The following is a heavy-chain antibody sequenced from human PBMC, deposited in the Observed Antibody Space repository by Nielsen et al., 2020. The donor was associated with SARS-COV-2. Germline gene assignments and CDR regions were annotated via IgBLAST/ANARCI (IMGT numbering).Heavy chain of an antibody. J-gene: IGHJ4*02. Sequence: SLRLSCAASGFTFSSYSMHWVRQAPGKGLEWVAVISYDGSNKYYADSVKGRFTISRDESKNTLYLQMNSLRAEDTAVYYCTGGVGRYYFDYWGQGTLVTVSS. V-gene: IGHV3-30*03. D-gene: IGHD3-16*01. CDR3: TGGVGRYYFDY. CDR1: GFTFSSYS. CDR2: ISYDGSNK.